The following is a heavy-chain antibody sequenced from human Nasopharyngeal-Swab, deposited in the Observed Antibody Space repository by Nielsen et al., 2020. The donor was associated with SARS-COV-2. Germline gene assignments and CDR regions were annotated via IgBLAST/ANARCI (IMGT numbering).Heavy chain of an antibody. D-gene: IGHD2-15*01. V-gene: IGHV3-30-3*01. CDR3: ARAKSYCSGGSCWGVGSGYYFDY. J-gene: IGHJ4*02. CDR1: GFTFSSYA. CDR2: ISSDGSTK. Sequence: GESLKISCAASGFTFSSYAMHWVRPAPGKGLGWVAVISSDGSTKYYADSVKGRFTISRDNSKNTLYLQMNSLRAGDTAVYYCARAKSYCSGGSCWGVGSGYYFDYWGQGTLVTVSS.